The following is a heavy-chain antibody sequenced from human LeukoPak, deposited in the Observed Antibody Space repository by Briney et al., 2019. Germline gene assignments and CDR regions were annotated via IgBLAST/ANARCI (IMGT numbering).Heavy chain of an antibody. CDR3: ARTSPRAATFDS. D-gene: IGHD2-15*01. CDR2: IYPSGST. Sequence: PSETLSLTCSVSGGSISSYYWSWIRQPAGKGLEWIGRIYPSGSTNYNPSLKSRVTMSVDASKNQFSLKLSSVTAADTAVYYCARTSPRAATFDSWGQGTLVTVSS. CDR1: GGSISSYY. V-gene: IGHV4-4*07. J-gene: IGHJ4*02.